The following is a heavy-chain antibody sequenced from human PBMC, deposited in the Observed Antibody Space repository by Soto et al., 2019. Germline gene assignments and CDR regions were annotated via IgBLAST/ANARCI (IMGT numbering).Heavy chain of an antibody. D-gene: IGHD3-9*01. CDR3: ARHPGYYDILTGYTTYYFDY. V-gene: IGHV4-39*01. Sequence: PSETLSLTCTVSGGPISSTSYYWGWIRQSPGKGLEWIGSIFYSGNTFYNPSLKSRLTISVDTSMNQFSLKLTSVTAADTAVYYCARHPGYYDILTGYTTYYFDYWGQGILVT. CDR1: GGPISSTSYY. CDR2: IFYSGNT. J-gene: IGHJ4*02.